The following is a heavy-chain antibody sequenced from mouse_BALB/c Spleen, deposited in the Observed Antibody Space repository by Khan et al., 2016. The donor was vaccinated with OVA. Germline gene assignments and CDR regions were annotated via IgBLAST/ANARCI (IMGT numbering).Heavy chain of an antibody. D-gene: IGHD1-1*01. CDR2: IDPANGNT. V-gene: IGHV14-3*02. J-gene: IGHJ2*01. CDR1: GFTIKDTY. Sequence: VQLQQSGAELVKPGASVKLSCTASGFTIKDTYMHWVKQRPEQGLEWIGRIDPANGNTKYDPKFQGKATITADTSSNTAYLQLSSLTAEGTAVYYCATYFFGSSRYFDYWGQGTTLTVSS. CDR3: ATYFFGSSRYFDY.